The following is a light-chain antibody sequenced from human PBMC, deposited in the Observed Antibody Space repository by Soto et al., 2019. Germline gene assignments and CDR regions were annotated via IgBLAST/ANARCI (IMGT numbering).Light chain of an antibody. CDR3: QQHGSLPLT. J-gene: IGKJ4*01. CDR1: QSVSSSY. CDR2: GAS. V-gene: IGKV3-20*01. Sequence: EIVLTQSPGTLSLSPGERATLSCRASQSVSSSYLAWYQQKPGQAPRLLIYGASSRATGIPDRFSGSGSGTDFTLTISRLEPEDFAVYYCQQHGSLPLTFGGGTKVDIK.